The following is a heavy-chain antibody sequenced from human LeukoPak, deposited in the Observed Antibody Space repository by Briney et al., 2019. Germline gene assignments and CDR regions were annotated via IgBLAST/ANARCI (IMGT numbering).Heavy chain of an antibody. J-gene: IGHJ4*02. V-gene: IGHV4-30-2*01. D-gene: IGHD2-15*01. Sequence: PSETLSLTCTVSGGSISSGGYYWSWIRQPPGKGLEWIGYIYHSGSTYYNPSLKSRVTISVDTSKNQFSLKLSSVTAADTAVYYCARGAASNSQFDYWGQGTLVTVSS. CDR3: ARGAASNSQFDY. CDR2: IYHSGST. CDR1: GGSISSGGYY.